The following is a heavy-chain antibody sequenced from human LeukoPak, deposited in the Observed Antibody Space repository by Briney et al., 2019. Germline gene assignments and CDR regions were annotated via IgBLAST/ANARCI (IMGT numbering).Heavy chain of an antibody. J-gene: IGHJ5*02. Sequence: SSETLSLTCTVSGGSISSSSYYWGWIRQPPGEALEWIGSIYYSGSTYYNPSLKSRVTISVDTSKNQFSLKLSSVTAADMAVYYCATLNKPGWFDPWGQGTLVTVSS. CDR3: ATLNKPGWFDP. CDR2: IYYSGST. CDR1: GGSISSSSYY. D-gene: IGHD1-14*01. V-gene: IGHV4-39*01.